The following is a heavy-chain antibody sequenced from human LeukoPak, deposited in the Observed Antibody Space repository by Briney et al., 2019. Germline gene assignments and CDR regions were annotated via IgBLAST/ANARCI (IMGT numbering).Heavy chain of an antibody. V-gene: IGHV3-72*01. CDR1: GFTFSDHY. CDR2: TRNKANSCTT. D-gene: IGHD2-15*01. CDR3: ARTRDILPDY. J-gene: IGHJ4*02. Sequence: GGSLRLSCAASGFTFSDHYMDWVRQAPGKGLEWVGRTRNKANSCTTAYAASVKGRFTISRDDSKNSLYLQMNSLKTEDTAVCYCARTRDILPDYWGQGTLVTVSS.